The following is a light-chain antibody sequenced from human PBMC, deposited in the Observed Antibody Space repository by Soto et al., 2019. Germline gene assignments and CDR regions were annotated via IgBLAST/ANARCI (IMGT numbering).Light chain of an antibody. CDR2: GAS. V-gene: IGKV1-33*01. J-gene: IGKJ2*01. CDR3: QQYDTIQYT. CDR1: QDITTY. Sequence: LQMTQSPSSLSASVGDRVTITCQASQDITTYLNWFQQKPGKAPKLLIYGASNLETGVPSRFSGRGSGKVYTLAISSLQPADTATYYCQQYDTIQYTFGQGTKLEIK.